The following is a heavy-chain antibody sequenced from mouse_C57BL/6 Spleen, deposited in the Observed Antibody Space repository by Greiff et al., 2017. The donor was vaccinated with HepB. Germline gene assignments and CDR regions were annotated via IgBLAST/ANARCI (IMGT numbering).Heavy chain of an antibody. Sequence: EVKLQQSGAELVRPGASVKLSCTASGFNIKDYYMHWVKQRPEQGLEWIGRIDPEDGDTEYAPKFQGKATMTADTSSNTAYLQLSSLTSEDTAVYYCTRGYGSSDFDYWGQGTTLTVSS. CDR2: IDPEDGDT. D-gene: IGHD1-1*01. J-gene: IGHJ2*01. CDR3: TRGYGSSDFDY. V-gene: IGHV14-1*01. CDR1: GFNIKDYY.